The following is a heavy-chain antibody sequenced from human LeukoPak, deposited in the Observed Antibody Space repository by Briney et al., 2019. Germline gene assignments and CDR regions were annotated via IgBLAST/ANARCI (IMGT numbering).Heavy chain of an antibody. CDR3: AKDLNPYYYDSSGSAAPDAFDI. V-gene: IGHV3-30-3*01. CDR2: ISYDGSNK. Sequence: PGGSLRLSCAASGFTFSSYAMHWVRQAPGKGLEWVAVISYDGSNKYYADSVKGRFTISRDNSKNTLYLQMNSLRAENTAVYYCAKDLNPYYYDSSGSAAPDAFDIWGQGTMVTVPS. CDR1: GFTFSSYA. D-gene: IGHD3-22*01. J-gene: IGHJ3*02.